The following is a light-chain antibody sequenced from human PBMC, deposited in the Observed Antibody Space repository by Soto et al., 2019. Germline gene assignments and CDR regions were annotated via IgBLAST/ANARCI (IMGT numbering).Light chain of an antibody. V-gene: IGKV3-15*01. CDR3: QQYHIYSGT. CDR2: GAF. Sequence: EIVLTQSPATLSVSPWERASLSCRASPSVTNFLAWYQQKPGQAPRLLIYGAFNRATGIPARFSGSGSGTEFTLTINSLQPDDFATYYCQQYHIYSGTFGQGTKVDIK. CDR1: PSVTNF. J-gene: IGKJ1*01.